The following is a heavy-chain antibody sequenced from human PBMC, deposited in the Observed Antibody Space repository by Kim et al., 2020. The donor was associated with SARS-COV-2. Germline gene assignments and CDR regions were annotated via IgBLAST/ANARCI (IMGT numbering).Heavy chain of an antibody. CDR1: GFTFSSYG. J-gene: IGHJ4*01. V-gene: IGHV3-30*18. Sequence: GGSLRLSCAASGFTFSSYGMHWVRQAPGKGLEWVAVISYDGSNKYYADSVKGRFTISRDNSKNTLYLQMNSLRAEDTAVYYCAKGEEKYRLSGPMCYWG. CDR2: ISYDGSNK. D-gene: IGHD5-18*01. CDR3: AKGEEKYRLSGPMCY.